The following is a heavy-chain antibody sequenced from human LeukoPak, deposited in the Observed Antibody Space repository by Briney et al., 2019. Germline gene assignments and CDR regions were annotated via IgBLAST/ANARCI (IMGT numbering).Heavy chain of an antibody. CDR3: ARDILGGYYDSSGYYHYYGMDV. Sequence: ASVKVSCKASGYTFTSYDINWVRQATGQGLEWMGWMNPNSGNTGYAQRFQGRVTMTRNTSISTAYMELSRLRSDDTAVYYCARDILGGYYDSSGYYHYYGMDVWGQGTTVTVSS. J-gene: IGHJ6*02. D-gene: IGHD3-22*01. V-gene: IGHV1-8*01. CDR1: GYTFTSYD. CDR2: MNPNSGNT.